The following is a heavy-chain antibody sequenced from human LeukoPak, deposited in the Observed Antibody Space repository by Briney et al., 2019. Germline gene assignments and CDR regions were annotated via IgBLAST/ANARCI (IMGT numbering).Heavy chain of an antibody. V-gene: IGHV1-58*01. CDR3: AAVGRIYRSGGSCYSGTNNWFDP. D-gene: IGHD2-15*01. CDR1: GFTFTSSA. J-gene: IGHJ5*02. Sequence: ASVKVSCKASGFTFTSSAVQWVRQARGQRLEWIGWIVVGSGNTNYAQKFQERVTITRDMSTSTAYMVLSSLRSEDTAVYYCAAVGRIYRSGGSCYSGTNNWFDPWGQGTLVTVSS. CDR2: IVVGSGNT.